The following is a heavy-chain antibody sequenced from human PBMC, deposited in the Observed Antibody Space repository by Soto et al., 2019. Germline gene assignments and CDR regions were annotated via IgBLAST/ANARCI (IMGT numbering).Heavy chain of an antibody. CDR1: GCSISSYY. D-gene: IGHD3-10*01. V-gene: IGHV4-59*12. Sequence: PSETLSLTCTFSGCSISSYYWSLIRQPPGKGLEWIGYIHYSGSTNYNPSLKSRVTISVDTSKNQFSLKLSSVTAEDTAVYYCARDGSGDRHAFDIWGQGTMVTVSS. CDR2: IHYSGST. CDR3: ARDGSGDRHAFDI. J-gene: IGHJ3*02.